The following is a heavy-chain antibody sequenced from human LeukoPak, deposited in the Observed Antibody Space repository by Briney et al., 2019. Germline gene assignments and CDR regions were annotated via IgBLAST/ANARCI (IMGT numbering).Heavy chain of an antibody. J-gene: IGHJ4*02. V-gene: IGHV1-2*06. Sequence: ASVKVSCKASGYTFTSYAMHWVRQAPGQGLEWMGRVNPNSGGTNYAQKFQGRVTMTRDTSISTAYMELSRLRSDDTAVYYCARAAGSIAVAWYFDYWGQGTLVTVSS. CDR1: GYTFTSYA. CDR2: VNPNSGGT. D-gene: IGHD6-19*01. CDR3: ARAAGSIAVAWYFDY.